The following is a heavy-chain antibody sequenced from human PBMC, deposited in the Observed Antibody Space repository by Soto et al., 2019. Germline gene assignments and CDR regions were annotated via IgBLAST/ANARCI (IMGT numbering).Heavy chain of an antibody. CDR2: ISGSGGST. CDR1: GFTFSSYA. D-gene: IGHD2-2*01. V-gene: IGHV3-23*01. CDR3: EKEGVVPAAGGWFDP. Sequence: GGSLRLSCAASGFTFSSYAMSWVRQAPGKGLEWVSAISGSGGSTYYADSVKGRFTISRDNSKNTLYLQMNNLRAEDTAVYYCEKEGVVPAAGGWFDPWGQGTLVTVSS. J-gene: IGHJ5*02.